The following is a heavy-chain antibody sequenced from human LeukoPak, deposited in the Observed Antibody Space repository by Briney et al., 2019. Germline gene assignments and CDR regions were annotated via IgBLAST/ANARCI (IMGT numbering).Heavy chain of an antibody. CDR3: ARGGYDILTGYSLTYFDY. D-gene: IGHD3-9*01. CDR2: INADNGNT. Sequence: ASVKVSCKASGYTFISYAMHWVRQAPGQRLELMGWINADNGNTKYSQKFQGRVTMTRDTSASTAYMELGSLRSEDTAVYYCARGGYDILTGYSLTYFDYWGQGTLSPSPQ. CDR1: GYTFISYA. J-gene: IGHJ4*02. V-gene: IGHV1-3*01.